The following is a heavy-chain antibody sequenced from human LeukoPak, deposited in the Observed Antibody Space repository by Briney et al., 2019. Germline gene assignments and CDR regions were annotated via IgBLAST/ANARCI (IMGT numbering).Heavy chain of an antibody. Sequence: SLRLSCAASGFTFDDYAMHWVRQAPGKGLEWVSGISWNSGSIGYADSVTGRFTISRDNAKNSLYLQMNSLRAEDTALYYCAKANIAAAGFDYWGQGTLVTVSS. V-gene: IGHV3-9*01. D-gene: IGHD6-13*01. CDR3: AKANIAAAGFDY. J-gene: IGHJ4*02. CDR2: ISWNSGSI. CDR1: GFTFDDYA.